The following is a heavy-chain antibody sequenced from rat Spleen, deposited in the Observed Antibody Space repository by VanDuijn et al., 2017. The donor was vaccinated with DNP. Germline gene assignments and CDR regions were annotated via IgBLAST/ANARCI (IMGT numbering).Heavy chain of an antibody. Sequence: EVQLVESGGGLVQPGRSLKLSCAASGFTFSDYNMAWVRQAPKKGLEWVATISYDGSSTYYRDTVKGRFTISRDNAKSTLYLQMDSLRSEETATYYGASQGGPAYWGPGTLVTVSS. CDR1: GFTFSDYN. V-gene: IGHV5-7*01. CDR3: ASQGGPAY. CDR2: ISYDGSST. J-gene: IGHJ3*01.